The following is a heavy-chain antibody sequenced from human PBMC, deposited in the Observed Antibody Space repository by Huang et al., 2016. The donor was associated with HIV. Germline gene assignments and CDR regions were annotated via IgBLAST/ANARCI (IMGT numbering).Heavy chain of an antibody. J-gene: IGHJ3*01. CDR1: GYSFTDYG. V-gene: IGHV1-18*01. D-gene: IGHD3-22*01. CDR3: ARDPKYHRIGYYRQRRGIDV. CDR2: ISAFKGDT. Sequence: QAQLMQSGPEVKKPGASVKVSCKTSGYSFTDYGITWVRQAPGQGPEWVGWISAFKGDTEIAQRLQGRVTLTTDTSTSMAYMELRSLRFDDTAVYFGARDPKYHRIGYYRQRRGIDVWGQGTMVSVSS.